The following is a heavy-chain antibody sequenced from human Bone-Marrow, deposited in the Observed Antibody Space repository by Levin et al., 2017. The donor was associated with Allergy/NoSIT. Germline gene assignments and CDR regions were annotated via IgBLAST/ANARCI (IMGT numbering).Heavy chain of an antibody. CDR1: GFTFSSYA. J-gene: IGHJ4*02. V-gene: IGHV3-30-3*01. D-gene: IGHD3-3*01. CDR3: ARENNFWSGYYLDY. CDR2: ISYDGSNK. Sequence: GGSLRLSCAASGFTFSSYAMHWVRQAPGKGLEWVAVISYDGSNKYYADSVKGRFTISRDNSKNTLYLQMNSLRAEDTAVYYCARENNFWSGYYLDYWGQGTLVTVSS.